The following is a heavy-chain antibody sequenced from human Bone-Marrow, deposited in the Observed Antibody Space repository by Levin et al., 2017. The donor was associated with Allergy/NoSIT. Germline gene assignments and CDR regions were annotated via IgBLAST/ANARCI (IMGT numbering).Heavy chain of an antibody. CDR3: AKGGRTWFGP. CDR2: IYYSGST. Sequence: ASETLSLTCTVSGGSISSGNYYWSWIRQHPGQGLEWIGYIYYSGSTYYNPSLKSRVTISLDTSKKQFSLKLSSVTAADTAVYYCAKGGRTWFGPWGQGTLVTVSS. V-gene: IGHV4-31*03. J-gene: IGHJ5*02. CDR1: GGSISSGNYY.